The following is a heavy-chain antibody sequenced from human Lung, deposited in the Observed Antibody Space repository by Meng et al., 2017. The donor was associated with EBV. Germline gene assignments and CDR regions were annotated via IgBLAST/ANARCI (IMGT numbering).Heavy chain of an antibody. Sequence: QITLKESGPTLVKPTQTLPLTCTFSGFLLSTSGVGVGWIRQPPGKALEWLALIYWDDDKRYSPSLKSRLTITKDTSKNQVVLTMTNMDPVDTATYYCAHGRLYDILTGYTTGWYFDLWGRGTLVTVSA. V-gene: IGHV2-5*02. J-gene: IGHJ2*01. CDR1: GFLLSTSGVG. CDR2: IYWDDDK. CDR3: AHGRLYDILTGYTTGWYFDL. D-gene: IGHD3-9*01.